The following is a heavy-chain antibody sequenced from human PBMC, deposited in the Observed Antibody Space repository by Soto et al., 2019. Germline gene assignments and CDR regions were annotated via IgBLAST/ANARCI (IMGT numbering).Heavy chain of an antibody. V-gene: IGHV4-59*08. Sequence: PSETLSLTCTVSGGSISSYYWSWIRQPPGKGLEWIGYIYYSGSTNYNPSLKSRVTISVDTPKNQFSLKLSSVTAADTAVYYCARFSRYFDWLLFDYWGQGTLVTVSS. CDR3: ARFSRYFDWLLFDY. CDR2: IYYSGST. J-gene: IGHJ4*02. D-gene: IGHD3-9*01. CDR1: GGSISSYY.